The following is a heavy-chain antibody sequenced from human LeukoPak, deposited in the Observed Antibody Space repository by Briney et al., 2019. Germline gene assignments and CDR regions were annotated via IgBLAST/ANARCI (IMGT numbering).Heavy chain of an antibody. D-gene: IGHD3-22*01. CDR2: IDHTGNT. J-gene: IGHJ6*02. CDR1: GGSFSGYY. CDR3: ARGRGYYDSSGYTFHFYFGLDV. V-gene: IGHV4-34*01. Sequence: SETLSLTCAVYGGSFSGYYWNLIRQPPGKGLEWIGEIDHTGNTTYNPSLTSRVTMSVDTSTSQFSLRLISVTAADTAVYYCARGRGYYDSSGYTFHFYFGLDVWGQGTTVTVSS.